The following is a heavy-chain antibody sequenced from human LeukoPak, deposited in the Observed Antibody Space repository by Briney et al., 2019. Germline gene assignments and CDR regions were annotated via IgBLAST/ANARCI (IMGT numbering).Heavy chain of an antibody. CDR1: GFNFRNYA. V-gene: IGHV3-30*02. CDR2: IRFDGSHK. D-gene: IGHD2-15*01. J-gene: IGHJ4*02. CDR3: TRSAYCTGGTCYSKTFDY. Sequence: GGSLRLSCAASGFNFRNYAMHWVRQAPGKEPEWVAPIRFDGSHKYYADSVKGRFTISRDNSRDTLSLQMGSLRAEDTAVYYCTRSAYCTGGTCYSKTFDYWGQGTLVTVSS.